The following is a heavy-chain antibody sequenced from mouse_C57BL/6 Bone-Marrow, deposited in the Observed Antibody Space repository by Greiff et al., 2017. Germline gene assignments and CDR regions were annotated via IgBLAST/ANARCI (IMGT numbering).Heavy chain of an antibody. D-gene: IGHD1-1*02. CDR2: IRSKSNNYAT. J-gene: IGHJ4*01. CDR3: VRHGGKSAMDY. Sequence: EVMLVESGGGLVQPKGSLKLSCAASGFSFNTYAMNWVRQAPGKGLEWVARIRSKSNNYATYYADSVKDRFTISRDDSESMLYLQMNNVKTEDTAMYYCVRHGGKSAMDYWGQGTSVTVSS. V-gene: IGHV10-1*01. CDR1: GFSFNTYA.